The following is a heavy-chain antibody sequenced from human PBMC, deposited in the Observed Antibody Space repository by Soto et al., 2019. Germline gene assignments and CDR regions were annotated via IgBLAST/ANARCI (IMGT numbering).Heavy chain of an antibody. D-gene: IGHD2-21*02. CDR2: IIPIFGTA. J-gene: IGHJ3*02. V-gene: IGHV1-69*01. Sequence: QVQLVQSGAEVKKPGSSVKVSCKASGGTFSSYAISWVRQAPGQGLEWMGGIIPIFGTANYAQKLPGRVTNTADESTSTAYMELSSVRSEDTAVYDCARVWLVTAIAFDIWGQGTMVTVSS. CDR3: ARVWLVTAIAFDI. CDR1: GGTFSSYA.